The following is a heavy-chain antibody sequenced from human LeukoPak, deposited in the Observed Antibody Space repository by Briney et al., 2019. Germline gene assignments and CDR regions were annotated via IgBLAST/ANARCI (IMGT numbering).Heavy chain of an antibody. CDR1: GFTFSSYS. D-gene: IGHD1-26*01. V-gene: IGHV3-21*01. Sequence: PGGSLRLSCAASGFTFSSYSMNWVRQAPGKGLEWVSSISSSSSYIYYADSVKGRFTISRDNAKNSLYLQMNSLRAEDAAVYYCARDPYSGTYGDTYYYYMDVWGKGTTVTISS. J-gene: IGHJ6*03. CDR3: ARDPYSGTYGDTYYYYMDV. CDR2: ISSSSSYI.